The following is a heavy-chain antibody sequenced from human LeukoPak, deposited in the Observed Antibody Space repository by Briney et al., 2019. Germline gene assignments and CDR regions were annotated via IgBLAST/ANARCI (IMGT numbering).Heavy chain of an antibody. J-gene: IGHJ3*02. CDR1: GFTFSDYY. CDR2: ISSSSSYI. Sequence: GGSLRLSCAASGFTFSDYYMNWIRQAPGKGLEWVSSISSSSSYIYYADSVKGRFTISRDNAKNSLYLQMNSLRAEDTAVYYCARSRVRGQNNAFDIWGQGTMVTVSS. V-gene: IGHV3-11*06. CDR3: ARSRVRGQNNAFDI. D-gene: IGHD3-10*01.